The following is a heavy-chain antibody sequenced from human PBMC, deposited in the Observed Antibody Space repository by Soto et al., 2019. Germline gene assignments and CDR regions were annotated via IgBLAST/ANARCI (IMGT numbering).Heavy chain of an antibody. Sequence: GASVKVSCKASGYTFTSYDINWVRQATGQGLEWMGWMNPNSGNTGYAQKFQGRVTMTRNTSISTAYMELSSLRSEDTAVYYCASFYGSGLRYGDYYYYYGMDVWGRGTTVTVSS. V-gene: IGHV1-8*01. CDR2: MNPNSGNT. D-gene: IGHD4-17*01. J-gene: IGHJ6*02. CDR1: GYTFTSYD. CDR3: ASFYGSGLRYGDYYYYYGMDV.